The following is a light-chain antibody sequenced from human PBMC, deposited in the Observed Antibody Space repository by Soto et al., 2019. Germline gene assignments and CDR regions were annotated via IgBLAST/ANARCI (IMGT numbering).Light chain of an antibody. CDR1: QSVNSN. CDR2: DAS. J-gene: IGKJ4*01. CDR3: QQYNFWPPLT. V-gene: IGKV3-15*01. Sequence: EIVMTQSPATQSVSPGERATLSSRDSQSVNSNLAWYRQKPGQAPRLLISDASTRATGVPARFSGSGSGTEFTLTISSLQSEDSGIYYCQQYNFWPPLTFGGGTKVEIK.